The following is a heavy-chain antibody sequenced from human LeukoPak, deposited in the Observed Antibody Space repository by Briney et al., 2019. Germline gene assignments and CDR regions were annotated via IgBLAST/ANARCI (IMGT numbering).Heavy chain of an antibody. CDR1: GLTFSSYA. CDR3: AKDPPVGRDYFDY. J-gene: IGHJ4*02. Sequence: PGGSLRLSCAASGLTFSSYAMTWVRQAPGKGLEWVSGISSSGGSTYYADSVKGRFTVSRDNPKNTLYLQMNSLRSEDTAVYYCAKDPPVGRDYFDYWGQGTLVTVSS. D-gene: IGHD1-26*01. V-gene: IGHV3-23*01. CDR2: ISSSGGST.